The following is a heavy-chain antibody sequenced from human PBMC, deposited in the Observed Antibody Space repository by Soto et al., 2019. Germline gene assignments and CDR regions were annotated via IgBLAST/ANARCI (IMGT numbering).Heavy chain of an antibody. V-gene: IGHV6-1*01. D-gene: IGHD6-13*01. J-gene: IGHJ6*01. CDR3: ASDLGIAAADPYDSYNGVDV. CDR1: GDSVSRNSAA. Sequence: SQTLSLTCAISGDSVSRNSAAWNWIRKSPSRGLEWLRRTYYRSMWYNDYAVSVKSRITINPDTPKNQGSLELNSVTPEDTAVYYCASDLGIAAADPYDSYNGVDVWGQGTTVTSPQ. CDR2: TYYRSMWYN.